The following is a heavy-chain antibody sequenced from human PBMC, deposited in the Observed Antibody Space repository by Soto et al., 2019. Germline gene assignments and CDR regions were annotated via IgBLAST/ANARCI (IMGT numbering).Heavy chain of an antibody. J-gene: IGHJ5*02. CDR2: IYRGGTT. CDR3: ARGIYGRSGQFYP. CDR1: GLTVSRSY. V-gene: IGHV3-66*01. Sequence: EVQLVESGGGLVQPGGSLRLSCAASGLTVSRSYMRWVRQAPGKGLEWVALIYRGGTTYYAESVKGRFTVPSDNSENTLYVQMNSLRAEDMAVCYCARGIYGRSGQFYPWGQGTLVTVSS. D-gene: IGHD5-12*01.